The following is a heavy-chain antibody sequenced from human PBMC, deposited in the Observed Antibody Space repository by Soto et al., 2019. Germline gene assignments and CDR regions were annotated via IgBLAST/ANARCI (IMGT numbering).Heavy chain of an antibody. D-gene: IGHD3-16*01. CDR1: GFSFSSYG. J-gene: IGHJ4*02. CDR2: ISYDGSNK. CDR3: TKDGGGRGIALDY. Sequence: QVQLVESGGGVVQPGRSLRLSCAVSGFSFSSYGMHWVRQAPGKGLEWVAVISYDGSNKYYADSVKGRLTISRDNSTNTLYLQMNSLRAEDTAVYYCTKDGGGRGIALDYWGQGTLVTVSS. V-gene: IGHV3-30*18.